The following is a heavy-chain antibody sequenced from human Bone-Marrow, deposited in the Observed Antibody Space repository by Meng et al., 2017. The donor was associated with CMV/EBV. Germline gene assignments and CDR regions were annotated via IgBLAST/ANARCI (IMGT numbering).Heavy chain of an antibody. D-gene: IGHD3-3*01. CDR2: ISSSSSYI. Sequence: ETLSLTCTVSGGSISSSSYYWGWIRQPPGKGLEWVSSISSSSSYIYYADSVKGRFTISRDNAKNSLYLQMNSLRAEDTAVYYCASGQVYYDFWSGYNYGMDVWGQGTTVTVSS. CDR3: ASGQVYYDFWSGYNYGMDV. CDR1: GGSISSSS. J-gene: IGHJ6*02. V-gene: IGHV3-21*01.